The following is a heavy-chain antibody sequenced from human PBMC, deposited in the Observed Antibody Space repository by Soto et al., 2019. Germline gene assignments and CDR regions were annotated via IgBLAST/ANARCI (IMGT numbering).Heavy chain of an antibody. J-gene: IGHJ6*02. CDR2: ISPYNDYT. CDR1: GYTFIRYG. Sequence: QVQLAQSANEVKKPGASVRVSCKAAGYTFIRYGIAWVRQAPGQGLEWVGWISPYNDYTVYAQKVQGRVSMTADTSTRTVYMNLRGLKSDDTAVYYCARGGYYDNSWGKLSHYGLDVWGQGTSVSVSS. CDR3: ARGGYYDNSWGKLSHYGLDV. D-gene: IGHD3-16*01. V-gene: IGHV1-18*01.